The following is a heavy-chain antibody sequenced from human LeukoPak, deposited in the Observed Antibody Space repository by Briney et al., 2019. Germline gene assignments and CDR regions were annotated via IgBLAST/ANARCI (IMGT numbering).Heavy chain of an antibody. D-gene: IGHD3-10*01. CDR1: GGSISSGSYY. V-gene: IGHV4-61*02. CDR3: ARAGYTYYYGSGSYAYYHYYGMDV. J-gene: IGHJ6*02. CDR2: IYTSGST. Sequence: SETLSLTCTVSGGSISSGSYYWSWIRQPAGKGLEWIGRIYTSGSTNYNPSLKSRVTISVDTSKNQFSLKLSSVTAADTAVYYCARAGYTYYYGSGSYAYYHYYGMDVWGQGTTVTVSS.